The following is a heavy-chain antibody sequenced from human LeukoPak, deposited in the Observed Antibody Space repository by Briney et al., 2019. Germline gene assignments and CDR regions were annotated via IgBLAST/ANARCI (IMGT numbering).Heavy chain of an antibody. V-gene: IGHV3-23*01. CDR1: GFTFTSYA. CDR2: ISGDGTFI. CDR3: ARDLNYYDSSGYY. Sequence: GGSLRLSCAASGFTFTSYAVNWVRQAPAKGLEWVTAISGDGTFIYYAESVKGRFTISRDNSKSTVYLQMNSLRAEDTAVYYCARDLNYYDSSGYYWGQGTLVTVSS. D-gene: IGHD3-22*01. J-gene: IGHJ4*02.